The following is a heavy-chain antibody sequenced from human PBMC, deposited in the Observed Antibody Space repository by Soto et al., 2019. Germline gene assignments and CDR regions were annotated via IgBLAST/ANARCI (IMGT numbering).Heavy chain of an antibody. CDR3: ARCPLVVLNYFES. Sequence: SVKVSCKASGGTFRNYPINWVRQAPGQGLEWMGSIFPLTDIPDYAQNFQARLTISADKSTSTAYMELSSLTSDDTAMYFCARCPLVVLNYFESWGQGTLVTVSS. J-gene: IGHJ4*02. CDR1: GGTFRNYP. CDR2: IFPLTDIP. V-gene: IGHV1-69*02.